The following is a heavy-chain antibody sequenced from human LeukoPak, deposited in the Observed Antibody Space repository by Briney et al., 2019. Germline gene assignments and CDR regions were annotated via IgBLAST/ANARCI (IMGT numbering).Heavy chain of an antibody. CDR1: GFTFSTYG. J-gene: IGHJ4*02. CDR3: ARTHIPQYDFWTASI. D-gene: IGHD3-3*01. V-gene: IGHV3-21*01. CDR2: ISSISTYT. Sequence: GGSLRLSCAASGFTFSTYGMIWVRQAPGKGPEWVASISSISTYTHYADAVKGRFTISRDNTKNSLYLQMNSLRVEDTAVYYCARTHIPQYDFWTASIWGQGTLVAVSS.